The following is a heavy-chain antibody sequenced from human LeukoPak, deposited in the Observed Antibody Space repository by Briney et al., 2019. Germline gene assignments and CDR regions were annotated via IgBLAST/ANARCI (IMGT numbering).Heavy chain of an antibody. D-gene: IGHD3-10*01. Sequence: GGSLRLSCAASGFTFSSYAMHWVRQAPGKGLEYVSAISSNGGSTSYANSVKGRFTISRDNSKNTLYLQMNSLRAEDTAVYYCAKRISVLLWFGVSGYYFDYWGQGILVTVSS. CDR3: AKRISVLLWFGVSGYYFDY. CDR2: ISSNGGST. CDR1: GFTFSSYA. V-gene: IGHV3-64*01. J-gene: IGHJ4*02.